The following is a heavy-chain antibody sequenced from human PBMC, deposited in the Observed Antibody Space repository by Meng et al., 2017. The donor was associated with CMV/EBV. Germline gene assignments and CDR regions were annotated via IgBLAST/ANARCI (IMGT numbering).Heavy chain of an antibody. CDR1: GVSVRCYV. D-gene: IGHD6-13*01. CDR3: ARGGIAAAGPFDY. Sequence: VQRRAWGAVLVETLDTLSPTCVVHGVSVRCYVRMSIRQPPGKGLECIGEINHSGSTNYNPSLKSRVTISVDTSKNQFSLKLSSVTAADTAVYYCARGGIAAAGPFDYWGQGTLVTVSS. CDR2: INHSGST. V-gene: IGHV4-34*01. J-gene: IGHJ4*02.